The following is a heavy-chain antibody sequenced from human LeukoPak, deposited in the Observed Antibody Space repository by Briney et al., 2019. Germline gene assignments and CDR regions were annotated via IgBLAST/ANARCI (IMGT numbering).Heavy chain of an antibody. D-gene: IGHD2-2*01. Sequence: GGSLRHSCAASGFTFSSYAMSWVRQAPGKGLEWVSAIRGSGGSTYYADSVKGRFTISRDNSKNTLYLQMNSLRAEDTAVYYCAKDPGVVPAHYFDYWGQGILVTVSS. V-gene: IGHV3-23*01. CDR3: AKDPGVVPAHYFDY. CDR2: IRGSGGST. J-gene: IGHJ4*02. CDR1: GFTFSSYA.